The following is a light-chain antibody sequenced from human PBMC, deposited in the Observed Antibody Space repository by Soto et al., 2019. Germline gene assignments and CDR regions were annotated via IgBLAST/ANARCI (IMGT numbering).Light chain of an antibody. Sequence: EIVLTQSPGTLSLSPGERATLSCRASQSVSANYLAWYQQKPGQAPRLLIYSACTRATGIPDRFSGSGSGTDFALTISRLEPEDFAVYYCQQYGSSLFTFGPGTKVDIK. J-gene: IGKJ3*01. CDR3: QQYGSSLFT. CDR2: SAC. V-gene: IGKV3-20*01. CDR1: QSVSANY.